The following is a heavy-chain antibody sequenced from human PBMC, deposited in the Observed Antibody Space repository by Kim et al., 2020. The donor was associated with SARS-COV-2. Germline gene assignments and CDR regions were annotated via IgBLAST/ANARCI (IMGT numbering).Heavy chain of an antibody. V-gene: IGHV4-39*01. CDR1: GGSIRSTSHY. D-gene: IGHD5-18*01. CDR2: IYYSGST. J-gene: IGHJ4*02. Sequence: SETLSLTCIVSGGSIRSTSHYWGWIRQPPGKGLEWIGSIYYSGSTYYNPSLKSRLTIFVDTSKNQFSLKLSSVTAADTAVYYCARALNGYSYSRPFYYFDSWGQGTPVTVSS. CDR3: ARALNGYSYSRPFYYFDS.